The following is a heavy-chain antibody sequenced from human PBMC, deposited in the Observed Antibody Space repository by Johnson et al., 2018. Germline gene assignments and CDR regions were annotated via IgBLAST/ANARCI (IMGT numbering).Heavy chain of an antibody. CDR3: ARDLGYNAFDI. CDR2: INSDGSST. CDR1: GFTFSYNW. J-gene: IGHJ3*02. V-gene: IGHV3-74*01. D-gene: IGHD1-1*01. Sequence: VQLQESGGGLVQPGGSLRLSCAASGFTFSYNWMHWVRQAPGKGLVWVSRINSDGSSTNYADSVKGRFTISRDNAKKTLYLQMNSLRAEDTAVYYCARDLGYNAFDIWGQGTMVTVSS.